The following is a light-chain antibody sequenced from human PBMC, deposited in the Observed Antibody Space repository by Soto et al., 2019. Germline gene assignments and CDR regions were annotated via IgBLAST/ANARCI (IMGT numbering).Light chain of an antibody. Sequence: QSVLTQPASVSGSPGQSITISCTGASTDIGAYKYVSWYQQHPGNAPRLIIYEVTNRPSGISHRFSGSKSGNTASLTISGLQAEDEADYYCCSYAGSYTYVFGTGTKLTVL. CDR1: STDIGAYKY. V-gene: IGLV2-14*01. J-gene: IGLJ1*01. CDR3: CSYAGSYTYV. CDR2: EVT.